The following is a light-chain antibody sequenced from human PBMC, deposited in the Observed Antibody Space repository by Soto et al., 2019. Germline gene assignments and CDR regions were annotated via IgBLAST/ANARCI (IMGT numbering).Light chain of an antibody. V-gene: IGKV3-20*01. CDR3: QQYGSSPPLT. Sequence: EIVLTQSPATLSLSPGETATLSCRASQSVSSSYLAWYQQKPGQAPRLLIYGASSRATGIPDRFSGSGSGTDFTLTISRLEPEDFVVYYCQQYGSSPPLTFGGGTKVDIK. CDR2: GAS. CDR1: QSVSSSY. J-gene: IGKJ4*01.